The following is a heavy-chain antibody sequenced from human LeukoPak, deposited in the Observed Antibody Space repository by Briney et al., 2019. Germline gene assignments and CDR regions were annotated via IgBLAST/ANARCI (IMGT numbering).Heavy chain of an antibody. CDR3: ARRGDSRGYYDAFDI. Sequence: PGGSLRLSCTASGFTFSSYNMHWARQPTSKGLEWVSAVGIAGDTYYPGSVKGRFTISRENAKNSLYLQMNSLRAGDTAVYYCARRGDSRGYYDAFDIWGQGTMVTVSS. V-gene: IGHV3-13*01. J-gene: IGHJ3*02. D-gene: IGHD3-22*01. CDR1: GFTFSSYN. CDR2: VGIAGDT.